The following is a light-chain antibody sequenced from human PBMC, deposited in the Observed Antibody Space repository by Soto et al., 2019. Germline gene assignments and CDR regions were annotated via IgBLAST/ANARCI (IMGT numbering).Light chain of an antibody. CDR2: DAS. CDR3: QQRSNWPPIT. CDR1: QTVRNNY. Sequence: EFVLTQSPGTLSLSPGERATLSCRASQTVRNNYLAWYQQKPGQAPRLLIYDASSRATGIPDRFSGSGFGTDFTLTISSLEPEDAAVYYCQQRSNWPPITFGQGTRLEIK. J-gene: IGKJ5*01. V-gene: IGKV3D-20*02.